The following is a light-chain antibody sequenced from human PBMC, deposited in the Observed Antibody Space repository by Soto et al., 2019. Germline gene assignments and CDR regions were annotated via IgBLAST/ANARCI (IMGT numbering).Light chain of an antibody. V-gene: IGKV1-27*01. J-gene: IGKJ2*01. CDR1: QGINNY. CDR2: AAS. CDR3: QKYVEAPKT. Sequence: DFQMTQSPSSLSASVGDRVTITCRGSQGINNYLAWYQQKPGKVPKLLIYAASALQSGVPSRFIGSGSGTDFTLTISSLQPEDAATYYCQKYVEAPKTFGQGTKLEIK.